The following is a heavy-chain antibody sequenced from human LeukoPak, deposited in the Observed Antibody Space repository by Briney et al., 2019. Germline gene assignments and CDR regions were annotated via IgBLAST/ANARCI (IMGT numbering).Heavy chain of an antibody. V-gene: IGHV4-39*01. D-gene: IGHD4-17*01. J-gene: IGHJ4*02. CDR2: IYYSGST. Sequence: SETLSLTCTVSGGSISSSSYFWGWIRQPPGKGLEWIGSIYYSGSTYYNPSLKSRVTISVDTSKNQFSLKLSSVTAADTAVYYCARTRATVTDYWGQGTLVTVSS. CDR1: GGSISSSSYF. CDR3: ARTRATVTDY.